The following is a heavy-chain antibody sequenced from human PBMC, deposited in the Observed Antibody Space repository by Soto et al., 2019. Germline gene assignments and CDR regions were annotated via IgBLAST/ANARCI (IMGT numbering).Heavy chain of an antibody. CDR2: INHSGST. V-gene: IGHV4-34*01. Sequence: SETLSLTCAVYGGSFSGYYWSWIRQPPGKGLEWIGEINHSGSTNYNPSLKSRVTISVDTSKNQFSLKLSSVTAADTAVYYCARDYARRGWFDPWGQGTLVTVSS. D-gene: IGHD3-16*01. J-gene: IGHJ5*02. CDR1: GGSFSGYY. CDR3: ARDYARRGWFDP.